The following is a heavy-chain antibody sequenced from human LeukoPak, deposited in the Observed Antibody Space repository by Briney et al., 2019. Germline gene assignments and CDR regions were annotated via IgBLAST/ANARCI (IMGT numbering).Heavy chain of an antibody. CDR1: GFSFPYG. D-gene: IGHD3-9*01. V-gene: IGHV3-23*01. Sequence: GGSLRLSCEASGFSFPYGMSWVRQAPGKGLEWVSGITNSGENTYYADSVKGRFTISRDNSRNTLYLQMNSLRAEDTAVYYCAKTSQDYDILTGYYDWGQGTLVTVSS. J-gene: IGHJ4*02. CDR3: AKTSQDYDILTGYYD. CDR2: ITNSGENT.